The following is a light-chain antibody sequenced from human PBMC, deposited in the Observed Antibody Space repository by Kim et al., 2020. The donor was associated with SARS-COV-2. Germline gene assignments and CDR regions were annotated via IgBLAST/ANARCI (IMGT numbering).Light chain of an antibody. Sequence: DIQMTQSPSTLSASVGDTVTITCRASQSITSGLAWYQQKPGKAPKLLIYNVFNLDSGVPSRFSVSGSGTQFTLTISSLQPDDFATYYCQQHNGYFGGGTKVDIK. CDR3: QQHNGY. CDR2: NVF. CDR1: QSITSG. J-gene: IGKJ4*01. V-gene: IGKV1-5*03.